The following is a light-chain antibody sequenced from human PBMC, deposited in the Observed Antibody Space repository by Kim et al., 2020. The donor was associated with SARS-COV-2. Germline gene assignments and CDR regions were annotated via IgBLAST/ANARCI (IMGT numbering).Light chain of an antibody. CDR2: YDR. Sequence: APGKTARITCGGNNNGSKSVHWYQQKPGQGPVLVIHYDRDRPSGIPERFSGSNSGNTATLTISRVEAGDEADYYCQVWDSSSDHRVFGGGTKLTVL. V-gene: IGLV3-21*04. J-gene: IGLJ3*02. CDR1: NNGSKS. CDR3: QVWDSSSDHRV.